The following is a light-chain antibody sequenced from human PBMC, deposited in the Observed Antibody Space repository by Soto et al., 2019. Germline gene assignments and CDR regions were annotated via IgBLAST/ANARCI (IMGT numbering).Light chain of an antibody. Sequence: QCSLTQPPSASGSRGQSFTISCTGTSSDVGAYNYVSRYQQHPGKAPKLMIYEVSKRPSGVPDRCSGSKSGNTASLTVSGLQAQDEADYYSSSHAGSNNYVFGTGTKV. J-gene: IGLJ1*01. CDR1: SSDVGAYNY. CDR3: SSHAGSNNYV. CDR2: EVS. V-gene: IGLV2-8*01.